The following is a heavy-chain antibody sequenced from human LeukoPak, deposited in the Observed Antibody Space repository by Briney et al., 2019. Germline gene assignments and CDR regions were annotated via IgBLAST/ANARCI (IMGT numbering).Heavy chain of an antibody. CDR2: ILYDGSNK. J-gene: IGHJ4*02. CDR1: GFTFSAHA. Sequence: GRSLRLSCAASGFTFSAHAMHWVRQPPGKGLEWVAVILYDGSNKYYADSVKGRFTISRDKSKNTLDLQMNSLRPEDTAVYYCAKDYYGSGSYYTVDFWGQGTLVTVSS. CDR3: AKDYYGSGSYYTVDF. V-gene: IGHV3-30*18. D-gene: IGHD3-10*01.